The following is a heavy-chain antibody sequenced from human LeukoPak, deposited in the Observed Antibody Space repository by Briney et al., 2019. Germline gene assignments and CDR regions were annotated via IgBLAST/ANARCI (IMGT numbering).Heavy chain of an antibody. CDR1: GGSFTDYY. J-gene: IGHJ4*02. CDR3: TRDRENGPQDS. D-gene: IGHD2-8*01. Sequence: PSETLSLTCTVSGGSFTDYYWGWIRQPPGKGLEWIGSIYYRGNTFYNPSLRNRVSISIDTSKGRFSLNLNSVPAADTAVYFCTRDRENGPQDSWGQGTLVTVS. V-gene: IGHV4-39*07. CDR2: IYYRGNT.